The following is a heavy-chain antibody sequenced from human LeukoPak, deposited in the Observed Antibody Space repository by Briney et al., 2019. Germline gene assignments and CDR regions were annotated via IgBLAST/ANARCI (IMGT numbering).Heavy chain of an antibody. CDR3: ARESRGWYGGNSEAFDY. V-gene: IGHV4-59*01. D-gene: IGHD4-23*01. J-gene: IGHJ4*02. CDR1: GGSISSYY. Sequence: PSETLSLTCTVSGGSISSYYWSWIRQPPGKGLEWIGYIYYSGSTNYNPSLKSRVTISVDTSKNQFSLKLSSVTAADPAVYYCARESRGWYGGNSEAFDYWGQGTLVTVSS. CDR2: IYYSGST.